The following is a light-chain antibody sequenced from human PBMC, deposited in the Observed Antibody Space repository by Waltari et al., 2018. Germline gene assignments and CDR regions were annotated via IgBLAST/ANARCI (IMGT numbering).Light chain of an antibody. V-gene: IGLV8-61*01. CDR1: SGSVSTSSY. Sequence: QTVVTQEPSFSVSPGGTVTLTCGLSSGSVSTSSYPSWYQQTPGQAPRTLIYSTNTRSSGVPDRFSGSILGNRAALTITGAQADDESDYYCLLYMGGGIWVFGGGTKLTVL. CDR3: LLYMGGGIWV. CDR2: STN. J-gene: IGLJ3*02.